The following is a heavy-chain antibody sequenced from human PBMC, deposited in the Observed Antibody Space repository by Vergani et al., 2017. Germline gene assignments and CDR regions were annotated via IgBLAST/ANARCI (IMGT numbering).Heavy chain of an antibody. V-gene: IGHV5-51*01. J-gene: IGHJ6*02. CDR2: IYPGDSDT. CDR3: ARHPVVHYYYYGMDV. CDR1: GYSFTSYW. Sequence: EVQLVPSGAEVKTPGESLKISCTGSGYSFTSYWIGWVRQMPGKGLEWMGIIYPGDSDTRYSPSFQGQVTISADKSISTAYLQWSSLKASDTAMYYCARHPVVHYYYYGMDVWGQGTTVTVSS.